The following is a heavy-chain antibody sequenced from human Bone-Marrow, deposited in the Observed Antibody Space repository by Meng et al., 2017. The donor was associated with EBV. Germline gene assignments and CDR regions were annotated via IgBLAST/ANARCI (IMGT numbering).Heavy chain of an antibody. CDR1: GFAFSNYI. J-gene: IGHJ4*02. V-gene: IGHV3-23*01. Sequence: EVQLLELGXGLVQPGGSLRLSCTASGFAFSNYIMTWVRQAPGKGLEWVSAISDTGGSAFYADSVRGRFTISRDNSKNTLYLQMNSLRVEDTAIYYCAKDKIFDYWGQGTLVTVSS. CDR3: AKDKIFDY. CDR2: ISDTGGSA.